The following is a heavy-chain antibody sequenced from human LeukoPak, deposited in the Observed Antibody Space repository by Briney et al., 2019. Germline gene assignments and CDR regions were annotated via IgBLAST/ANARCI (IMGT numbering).Heavy chain of an antibody. D-gene: IGHD6-19*01. CDR1: GDSISSYY. CDR3: ARDRQWLVDH. J-gene: IGHJ5*02. Sequence: SETLSLTRTVPGDSISSYYWSWIRQPAGKGLEWVGRVYVTGSTNLNPALQSRVTMSVDTSKNQFSLKLTSVTAADTAVYYCARDRQWLVDHWGQGTLVTVSS. V-gene: IGHV4-4*07. CDR2: VYVTGST.